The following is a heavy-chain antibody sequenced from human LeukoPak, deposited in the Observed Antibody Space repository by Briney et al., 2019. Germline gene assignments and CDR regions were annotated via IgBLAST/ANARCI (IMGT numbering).Heavy chain of an antibody. V-gene: IGHV3-48*01. Sequence: GGSLRLSCAASGFTFSSYSMNWVRQAPGKGLEWVSYISSSSSTIYYADSVKGRFTISRDNAKNSLYLQMNSLRAEDTAVYYCARDYDYGDYGAYYYYYMDVWGKGTTVTVSS. CDR2: ISSSSSTI. CDR1: GFTFSSYS. CDR3: ARDYDYGDYGAYYYYYMDV. J-gene: IGHJ6*03. D-gene: IGHD4-17*01.